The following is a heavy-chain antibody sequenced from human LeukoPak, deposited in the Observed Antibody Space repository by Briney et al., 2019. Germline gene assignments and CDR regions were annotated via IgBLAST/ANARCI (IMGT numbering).Heavy chain of an antibody. V-gene: IGHV3-48*03. CDR3: ARDFYDTVYDAFDI. Sequence: QSGGSLRLSCAASGFTFSRYEMNWVRQAPGKGLEWVSYINSRGRTIYYADSVKGRFTISRDNAKNSLCLQMNSLRAEDTAVYYCARDFYDTVYDAFDIWGQGTMVTISS. CDR1: GFTFSRYE. J-gene: IGHJ3*02. CDR2: INSRGRTI. D-gene: IGHD5/OR15-5a*01.